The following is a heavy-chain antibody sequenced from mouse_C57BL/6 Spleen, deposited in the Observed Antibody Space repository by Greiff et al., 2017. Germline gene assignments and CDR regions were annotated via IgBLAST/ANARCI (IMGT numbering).Heavy chain of an antibody. CDR1: GFTFSSYA. CDR2: ISSGGDYI. V-gene: IGHV5-9-1*02. Sequence: EVKLVESGEGLVKPGGSLKLSCAASGFTFSSYAMSWVRQTPEKRLEWVAYISSGGDYIYYADTVKGRFTISRDNARNTLYLQMSSLKSEDTAMYYCTREAGVARFAYWGQGTLGTVSA. CDR3: TREAGVARFAY. J-gene: IGHJ3*01.